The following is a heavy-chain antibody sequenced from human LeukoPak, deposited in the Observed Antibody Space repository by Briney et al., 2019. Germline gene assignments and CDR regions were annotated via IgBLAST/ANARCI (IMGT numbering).Heavy chain of an antibody. CDR3: ARDQNYDSSGSFGMDV. CDR1: GGSISSHS. Sequence: SETLSLTCTVSGGSISSHSWSWIRQPPGKGLEWIGNIYYSGSIKYNPSLKSRVTTSVDTSKNQFSPKLSSVTAADTAVYYCARDQNYDSSGSFGMDVWGQGTTVTASS. CDR2: IYYSGSI. D-gene: IGHD3-22*01. J-gene: IGHJ6*02. V-gene: IGHV4-59*11.